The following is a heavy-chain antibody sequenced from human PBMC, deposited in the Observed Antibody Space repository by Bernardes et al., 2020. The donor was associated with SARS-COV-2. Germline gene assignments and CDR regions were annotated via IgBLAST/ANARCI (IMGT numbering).Heavy chain of an antibody. J-gene: IGHJ6*03. CDR2: IYSDGRT. CDR1: GLSVSNDS. D-gene: IGHD2-2*01. Sequence: GGSLRLSCAVSGLSVSNDSMTWVRQAPGKGLEWVSVIYSDGRTYHADAVKGRLTISRDNSKNTLYLQMNSLRAEDTAVYYCARGTFGGYCDSTHCRLGYMDVWGKGTTVTVSS. CDR3: ARGTFGGYCDSTHCRLGYMDV. V-gene: IGHV3-66*02.